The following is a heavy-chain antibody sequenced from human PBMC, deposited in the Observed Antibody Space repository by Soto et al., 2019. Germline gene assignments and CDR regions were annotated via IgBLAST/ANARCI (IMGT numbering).Heavy chain of an antibody. CDR1: GGTFSSYA. CDR3: ARDMTTVTGGDYYYGMDV. J-gene: IGHJ6*02. Sequence: QVPLVQSGAEVKKPGSSVKVSCKASGGTFSSYAISWVRQAPGQGLEWMGGIIPIFGTANYAQKFQGRVTITADESTSTAYMELSSLRSEDTAVYYCARDMTTVTGGDYYYGMDVWGQGTTVTVSS. V-gene: IGHV1-69*01. D-gene: IGHD4-17*01. CDR2: IIPIFGTA.